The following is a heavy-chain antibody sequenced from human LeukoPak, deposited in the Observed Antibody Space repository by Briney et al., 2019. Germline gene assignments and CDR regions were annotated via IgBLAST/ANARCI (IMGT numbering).Heavy chain of an antibody. CDR3: ARGGRENYYYYMDV. CDR2: IYHSGST. Sequence: PSETLSLTCTVSGYSISSGYYWGWIRQPPGKGLEWIGYIYHSGSTYYNPSLKSRVTISVDRSKNQFSLKLSSVTAADTAVYYCARGGRENYYYYMDVWGKGTTVTVSS. CDR1: GYSISSGYY. V-gene: IGHV4-38-2*02. J-gene: IGHJ6*03. D-gene: IGHD1-26*01.